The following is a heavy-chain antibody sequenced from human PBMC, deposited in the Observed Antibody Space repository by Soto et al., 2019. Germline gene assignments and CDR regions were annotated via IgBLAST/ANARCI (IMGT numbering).Heavy chain of an antibody. D-gene: IGHD6-6*01. CDR3: AKEGQQLVPGYYYYYYMDV. V-gene: IGHV3-23*01. CDR2: ISGSGGST. J-gene: IGHJ6*03. Sequence: GGSLRLSCAASGFTFSSYAMSWVRQAPGKGLEWVSAISGSGGSTYYADSVKGRFTISRDNSKNTLYLQMNSLRAEDTAVYYCAKEGQQLVPGYYYYYYMDVWGKGTTVTVSS. CDR1: GFTFSSYA.